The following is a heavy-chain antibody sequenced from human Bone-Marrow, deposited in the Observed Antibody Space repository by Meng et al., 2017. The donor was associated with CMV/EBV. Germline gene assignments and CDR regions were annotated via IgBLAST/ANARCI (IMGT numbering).Heavy chain of an antibody. Sequence: GESLKISCAASGFTFSSYGMHWVRQAPGKGLEWVAVIWYDGSNKYYADSVMGRFTISRDNSKNPLYLQMNSLRAEDTAVYYCAKGHPYYYYGMDVWGQGTTVTFSS. J-gene: IGHJ6*02. CDR2: IWYDGSNK. V-gene: IGHV3-33*06. CDR3: AKGHPYYYYGMDV. CDR1: GFTFSSYG.